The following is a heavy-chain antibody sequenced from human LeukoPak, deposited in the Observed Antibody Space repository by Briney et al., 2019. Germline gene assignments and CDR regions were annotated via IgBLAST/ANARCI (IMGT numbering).Heavy chain of an antibody. CDR2: ISYDGSNK. Sequence: PGGSLRLSCAASGFTFSSYAMHWVRQAPGKGLEWVAVISYDGSNKYYADSVKGRFTISRDNSKNTLYLQMNSLRAEDTAVYYCARDPGRYYSFDYWGQGTLVTVSS. CDR1: GFTFSSYA. J-gene: IGHJ4*02. CDR3: ARDPGRYYSFDY. V-gene: IGHV3-30-3*01. D-gene: IGHD3-10*01.